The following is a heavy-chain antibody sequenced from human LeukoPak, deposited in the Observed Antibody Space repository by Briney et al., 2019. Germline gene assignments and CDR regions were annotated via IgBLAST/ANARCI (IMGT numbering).Heavy chain of an antibody. CDR2: IERSDSYT. V-gene: IGHV5-10-1*01. CDR1: GYSFTSYW. CDR3: ARHEFLEAMIVVVKGFDY. D-gene: IGHD3-22*01. J-gene: IGHJ4*02. Sequence: GESLKISCKGSGYSFTSYWISWVRQMPGKGLEWMGRIERSDSYTNYSPSFQGHVTISADKSISTAYLQWSSLKASDTAMYYCARHEFLEAMIVVVKGFDYWGQGTLVTVSS.